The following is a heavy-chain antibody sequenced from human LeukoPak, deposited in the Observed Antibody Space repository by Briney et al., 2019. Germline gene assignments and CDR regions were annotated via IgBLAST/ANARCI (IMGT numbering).Heavy chain of an antibody. CDR2: INHSGST. V-gene: IGHV4-34*01. J-gene: IGHJ5*02. Sequence: PSETLSLTCAVYGGSFSGYYWSWIRQPPGKGLERIGEINHSGSTNYNPSLKSRVTISVDTSKNQFSLKLSSVTAADTAVYYCARRKLVPANWFDPWGQGTLVTVSS. D-gene: IGHD6-13*01. CDR1: GGSFSGYY. CDR3: ARRKLVPANWFDP.